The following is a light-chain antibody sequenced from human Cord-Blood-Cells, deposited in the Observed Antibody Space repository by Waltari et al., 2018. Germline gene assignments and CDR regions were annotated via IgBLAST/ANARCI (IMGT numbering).Light chain of an antibody. Sequence: QSALTQPASVSGSPGQSITIYCTGTSSDVGGYNYVSWYQQHPGKAPKLMIYAVSKRPSGVSNRFCGSKSGNAASLTISGLEAEDESDYYCSSYTSSSTLEVFGTGTKVTVL. CDR3: SSYTSSSTLEV. V-gene: IGLV2-14*01. CDR2: AVS. J-gene: IGLJ1*01. CDR1: SSDVGGYNY.